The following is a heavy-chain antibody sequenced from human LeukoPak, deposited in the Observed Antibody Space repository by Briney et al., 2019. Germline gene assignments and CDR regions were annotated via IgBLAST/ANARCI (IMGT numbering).Heavy chain of an antibody. V-gene: IGHV3-9*01. CDR1: GFSFGDFN. CDR2: ITWNSATT. Sequence: GRSLRLSCAASGFSFGDFNMHWVRQAPGKGLEWVSSITWNSATTSYADSVRGRFTISRDNAKNSLYLQMNSLRLEDTALYYCARAPLTTSGTHYLDFWGRGTLVTVSS. D-gene: IGHD1-26*01. CDR3: ARAPLTTSGTHYLDF. J-gene: IGHJ4*02.